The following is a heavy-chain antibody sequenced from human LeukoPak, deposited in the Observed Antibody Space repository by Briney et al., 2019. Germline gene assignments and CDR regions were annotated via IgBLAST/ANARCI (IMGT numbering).Heavy chain of an antibody. Sequence: PAGSLRLSCAASGFTFTNYAMHWVRQAPGKGLEWVAFIRYDGSDKYYADSVKGRFTISRDNSKNTLYLQMNSLRAEDTAVYYCAKLSNNYMDVWGKGTTVTVSS. CDR1: GFTFTNYA. J-gene: IGHJ6*03. V-gene: IGHV3-30*02. CDR3: AKLSNNYMDV. CDR2: IRYDGSDK.